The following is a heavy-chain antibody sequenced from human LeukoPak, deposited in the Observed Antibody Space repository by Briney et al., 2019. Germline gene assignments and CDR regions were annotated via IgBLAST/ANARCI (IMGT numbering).Heavy chain of an antibody. V-gene: IGHV3-30-3*01. J-gene: IGHJ4*02. CDR1: GFTFSSYA. Sequence: GGSLRLSCAASGFTFSSYAMHWVRQAPGKGLEWVAVISYDGSNKYYADSVKGRFTISRDNSKNTLYLQMNSLRAEDTAVYYCAKPNQEYSSGWYESTSYFDYWGQGTLVTVSS. CDR2: ISYDGSNK. CDR3: AKPNQEYSSGWYESTSYFDY. D-gene: IGHD6-19*01.